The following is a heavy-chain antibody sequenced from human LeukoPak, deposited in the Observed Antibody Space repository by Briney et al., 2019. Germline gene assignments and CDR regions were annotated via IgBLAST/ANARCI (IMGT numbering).Heavy chain of an antibody. CDR1: GYTFTSNY. CDR2: IYPRDGST. J-gene: IGHJ4*02. Sequence: ASVKVSCKASGYTFTSNYIHWVRQAPGQGLEWLGMIYPRDGSTSYAQKFQGRVTVTRDTSTSTVHMELSGLRSEDTAVYYCARDQEGFDYWGQGTLVTVSS. CDR3: ARDQEGFDY. V-gene: IGHV1-46*01.